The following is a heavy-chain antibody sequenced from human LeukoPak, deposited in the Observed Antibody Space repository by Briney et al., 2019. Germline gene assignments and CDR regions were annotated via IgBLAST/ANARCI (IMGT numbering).Heavy chain of an antibody. CDR1: GYTFTSYD. Sequence: VSXXXXGYTFTSYDIXWGRQAPGQGXXWMGWISAYNGNTKYAQKRQGRVTMTTDTSTSTAYMELRSLRSDDTAVYYCARVGGGSYYFDYWGQGTLVTVSS. CDR3: ARVGGGSYYFDY. V-gene: IGHV1-18*01. J-gene: IGHJ4*02. D-gene: IGHD1-26*01. CDR2: ISAYNGNT.